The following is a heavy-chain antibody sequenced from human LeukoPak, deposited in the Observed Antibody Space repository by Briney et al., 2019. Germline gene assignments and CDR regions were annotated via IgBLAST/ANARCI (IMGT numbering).Heavy chain of an antibody. CDR1: GASVSSSSAA. CDR3: ARGRDGYSFFDP. V-gene: IGHV6-1*01. Sequence: SQTLSLTCDIPGASVSSSSAAWNWMRQSPSRGLEWLGRTFYRSKWYNDYAVSVKSRITINPDTSKNQFSLQLNSVTPEDTAVYYCARGRDGYSFFDPWGQGILVTVSS. D-gene: IGHD5-24*01. J-gene: IGHJ5*02. CDR2: TFYRSKWYN.